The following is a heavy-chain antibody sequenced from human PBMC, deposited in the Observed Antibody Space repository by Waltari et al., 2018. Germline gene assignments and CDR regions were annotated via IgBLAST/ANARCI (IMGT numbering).Heavy chain of an antibody. CDR3: ARDRGGDSSGLSPDAFDY. V-gene: IGHV3-48*04. Sequence: EVQLVESGGGLVQPGGSLRLSWSASGFTFSRYSMNWVRQAPGKGLDGVSYLSGSASAIYYADSVKGRFTISRDNAKSSLFLHMTSLRAEDTAVYYCARDRGGDSSGLSPDAFDYWGQGTLVTVAP. CDR1: GFTFSRYS. CDR2: LSGSASAI. J-gene: IGHJ4*02. D-gene: IGHD3-22*01.